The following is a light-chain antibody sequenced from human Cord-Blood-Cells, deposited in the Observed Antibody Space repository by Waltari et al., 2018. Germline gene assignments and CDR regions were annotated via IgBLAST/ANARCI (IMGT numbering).Light chain of an antibody. J-gene: IGKJ4*01. CDR3: QQSYSTPLT. V-gene: IGKV1-39*01. CDR2: AAS. CDR1: QSISSY. Sequence: DIQMTQSPSSLSASVGDRVTITCRASQSISSYLNWYQQKPVKAPKLLIYAASSLQSGVPSRFSGSGSATDFTLTISSLQPEDFATYYCQQSYSTPLTFGGGTKVEIK.